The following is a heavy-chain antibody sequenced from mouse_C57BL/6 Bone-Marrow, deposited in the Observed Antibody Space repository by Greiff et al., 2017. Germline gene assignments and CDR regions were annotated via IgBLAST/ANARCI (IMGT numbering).Heavy chain of an antibody. CDR2: IYPGSGST. CDR1: GYTFTDYW. CDR3: ARCDWGLIFDY. J-gene: IGHJ2*01. V-gene: IGHV1-55*01. D-gene: IGHD2-13*01. Sequence: VQLQQPGAELVKPGASVKMSCKASGYTFTDYWMTWVKKRHGQGLEWIGDIYPGSGSTNYNEKFKSKATLTVDPSSSTAYMQLSSLTSEDSAVYYCARCDWGLIFDYWGQGTTLTVSS.